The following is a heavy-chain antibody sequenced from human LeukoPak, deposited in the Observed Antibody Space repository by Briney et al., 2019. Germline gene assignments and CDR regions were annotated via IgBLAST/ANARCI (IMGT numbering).Heavy chain of an antibody. CDR3: ARDWGDIVVVPAAIMALSTVTTWENWFDP. CDR1: GYTFTGYY. J-gene: IGHJ5*02. V-gene: IGHV1-2*02. D-gene: IGHD2-2*02. Sequence: ASVKVSCKASGYTFTGYYMHWVRQAPGQGLEWMGWINPNSGGTNYAQKFQGRVTMTRDTSISTAYMELSRLRSDDTAVYYCARDWGDIVVVPAAIMALSTVTTWENWFDPWGQGTLVTVSS. CDR2: INPNSGGT.